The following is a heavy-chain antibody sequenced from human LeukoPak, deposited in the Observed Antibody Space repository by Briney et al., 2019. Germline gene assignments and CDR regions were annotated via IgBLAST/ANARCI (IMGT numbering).Heavy chain of an antibody. J-gene: IGHJ3*02. CDR2: ILHDGSDK. CDR1: GFFFSTYT. V-gene: IGHV3-30*04. CDR3: VRDGMAGTPNAFDM. Sequence: GGSLRLSCAASGFFFSTYTMDWVRQAPGKGLEWVALILHDGSDKNYADSVKGRFTISRDNSKNTVHLQMNSLRPEDTAVYYCVRDGMAGTPNAFDMWGQGTMVTASS. D-gene: IGHD6-19*01.